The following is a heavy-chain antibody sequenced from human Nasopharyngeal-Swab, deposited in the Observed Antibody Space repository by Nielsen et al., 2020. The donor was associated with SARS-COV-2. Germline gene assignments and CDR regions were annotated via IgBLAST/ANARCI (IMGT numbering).Heavy chain of an antibody. D-gene: IGHD3-22*01. CDR2: ITGGSKYI. V-gene: IGHV3-21*01. Sequence: GESLKISCVVSGFMFSSYSMTWVRQAPGKGPEWVSSITGGSKYIWYADSVRGRFTISRDNAKNSLYLHMNSLRVEDTAVYYCARAYYSDSRGYYDAFDIWGQGIMVTVSS. CDR3: ARAYYSDSRGYYDAFDI. CDR1: GFMFSSYS. J-gene: IGHJ3*02.